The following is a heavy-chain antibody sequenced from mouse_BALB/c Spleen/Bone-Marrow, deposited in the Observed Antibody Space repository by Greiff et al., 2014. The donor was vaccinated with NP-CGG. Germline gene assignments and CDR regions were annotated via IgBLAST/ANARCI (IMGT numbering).Heavy chain of an antibody. D-gene: IGHD1-1*02. V-gene: IGHV5-12-1*01. J-gene: IGHJ4*01. CDR3: ARHGGCYRYYYAMDY. CDR2: ISHGGGTN. Sequence: DVHLVESGGGLVKPGGSLKLSCAASGFAFSSFDMSWVRQTPEKRLEWVAYISHGGGTNYYSDTVKGRFTISRDNAKNTLYLQMSSLRSEDTAMYYCARHGGCYRYYYAMDYWRQGTSVTVSS. CDR1: GFAFSSFD.